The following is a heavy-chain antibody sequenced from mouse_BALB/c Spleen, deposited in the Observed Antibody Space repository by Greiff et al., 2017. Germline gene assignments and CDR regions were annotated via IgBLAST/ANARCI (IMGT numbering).Heavy chain of an antibody. CDR2: ISNGGGST. J-gene: IGHJ1*01. V-gene: IGHV5-12-2*01. Sequence: EVKLVESGGGLVQPGGSLKLSCAASGFTFSSYTMSWVRQTPEKRLEWVAYISNGGGSTYYPDTVKGRFTISRDNAKNTLYLQMSSLKSEDTAMYYCARHYGNYGYFDDWGAGTTVTVSS. CDR3: ARHYGNYGYFDD. CDR1: GFTFSSYT. D-gene: IGHD2-1*01.